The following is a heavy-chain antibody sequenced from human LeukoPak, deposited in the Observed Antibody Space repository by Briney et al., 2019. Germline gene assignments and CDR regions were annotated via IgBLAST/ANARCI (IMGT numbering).Heavy chain of an antibody. J-gene: IGHJ6*03. V-gene: IGHV4-59*01. CDR2: IYYSGST. CDR1: GGPISGYY. Sequence: SETLSLTCTVSGGPISGYYWSWIRQPPGKGLERIGYIYYSGSTNYNPSLKSRVTISVDTSKNQFSLKLSSVTAADTAVYYCARSVEGYCSGDNCCYYYYYMDVWGKGTTVTVSS. CDR3: ARSVEGYCSGDNCCYYYYYMDV. D-gene: IGHD2-15*01.